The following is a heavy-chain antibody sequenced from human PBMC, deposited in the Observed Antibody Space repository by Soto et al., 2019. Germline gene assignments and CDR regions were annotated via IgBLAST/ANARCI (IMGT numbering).Heavy chain of an antibody. CDR3: ATLYMVRGVRTLDY. J-gene: IGHJ4*02. CDR1: GGSISSGGYY. CDR2: IYYTGST. V-gene: IGHV4-31*03. Sequence: QVQLQESGPGLVKPSQTLSLTCTVSGGSISSGGYYWSWIRQHPGKGLEWVGYIYYTGSTYYNPSLKSRVTISVDTSKNQFSLKLISVTAADTAVYYCATLYMVRGVRTLDYWGQGTLVTVSS. D-gene: IGHD3-10*01.